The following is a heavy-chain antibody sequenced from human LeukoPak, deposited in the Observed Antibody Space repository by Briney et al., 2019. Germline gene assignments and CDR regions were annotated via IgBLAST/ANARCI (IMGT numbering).Heavy chain of an antibody. CDR2: ISSSSTPV. D-gene: IGHD6-6*01. Sequence: GGSLRLSCAASGFTFSTYSMNWVRQAPGKGLEWVSYISSSSTPVFYAAPVKDRFTHPRDNAKNSVYLQMDSLNHADRAVYYCSICSPLPYWGQGTLVIVSS. CDR1: GFTFSTYS. V-gene: IGHV3-48*02. CDR3: SICSPLPY. J-gene: IGHJ4*02.